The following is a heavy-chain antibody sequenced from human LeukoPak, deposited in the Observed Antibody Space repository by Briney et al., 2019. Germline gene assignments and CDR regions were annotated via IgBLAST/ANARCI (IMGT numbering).Heavy chain of an antibody. CDR2: MNPNSGNT. CDR1: GYTFTSYD. D-gene: IGHD4-23*01. Sequence: ASVKVSCKASGYTFTSYDINWVRQATGQGLEWMGWMNPNSGNTGYAQKFQGRVTMTRNTSISTAYMELSSLRSEDTAVYYCARGGRLDYGGNSGWGGYWGQGTLVTVSS. CDR3: ARGGRLDYGGNSGWGGY. J-gene: IGHJ4*02. V-gene: IGHV1-8*01.